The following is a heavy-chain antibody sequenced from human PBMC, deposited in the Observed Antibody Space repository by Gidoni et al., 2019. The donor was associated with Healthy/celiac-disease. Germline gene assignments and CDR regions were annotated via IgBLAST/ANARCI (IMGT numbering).Heavy chain of an antibody. J-gene: IGHJ4*02. V-gene: IGHV1-69*01. CDR3: ARTPRGYSYGSGKYYFDY. CDR2: IIPIFGTA. D-gene: IGHD5-18*01. CDR1: GGTFSSYA. Sequence: QVQLVQSGAEVKKPGSSVKVSCKASGGTFSSYAISWVRQAPGQGLEWMGGIIPIFGTANYAQKFQGRVTITADESTSTAYMELSSLRSEDTAVYYCARTPRGYSYGSGKYYFDYWGQGTLVTVSS.